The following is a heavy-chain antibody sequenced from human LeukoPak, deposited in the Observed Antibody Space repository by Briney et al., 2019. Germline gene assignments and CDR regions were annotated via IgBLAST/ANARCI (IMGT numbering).Heavy chain of an antibody. CDR3: AREVKGYYDSSGSENFDY. V-gene: IGHV4-61*02. D-gene: IGHD3-22*01. CDR2: IYTSGST. CDR1: GGSISSGSYY. Sequence: SETLSLTCTVSGGSISSGSYYWRWLRQPAGTGLEWLGRIYTSGSTNYNPSLKSRVTISVDTSKNQFSLKLSSVTAADTAVYYCAREVKGYYDSSGSENFDYWGQGTLVTVSS. J-gene: IGHJ4*02.